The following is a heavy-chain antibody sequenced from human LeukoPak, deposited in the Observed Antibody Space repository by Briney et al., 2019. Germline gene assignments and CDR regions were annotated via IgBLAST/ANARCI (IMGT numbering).Heavy chain of an antibody. CDR3: ARSYCSSTSCYLFDY. V-gene: IGHV1-69*05. D-gene: IGHD2-2*01. CDR1: GGTFSSYA. J-gene: IGHJ4*02. CDR2: IIPIFGTA. Sequence: SVKVSCKASGGTFSSYAISWVRQAPGQGLEWMGRIIPIFGTANYAQKFQGRVTITTDESTSTAYMELSSPRSEDTAVYYCARSYCSSTSCYLFDYWGQGTVVTVSS.